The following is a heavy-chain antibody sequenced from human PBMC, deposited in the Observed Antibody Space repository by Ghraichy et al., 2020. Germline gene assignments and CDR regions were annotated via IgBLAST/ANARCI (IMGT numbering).Heavy chain of an antibody. Sequence: SETPSLTCSVSGGSISSYYWTWIRQPPGKRLEYIGYVSDGGSTTYNPSLKSRVTISVDTSKNQFSLNLISVTAADTAVYFCARGRHSAGYKAIDYWGQGTLVTVSS. CDR1: GGSISSYY. D-gene: IGHD3-22*01. J-gene: IGHJ4*02. CDR2: VSDGGST. V-gene: IGHV4-59*01. CDR3: ARGRHSAGYKAIDY.